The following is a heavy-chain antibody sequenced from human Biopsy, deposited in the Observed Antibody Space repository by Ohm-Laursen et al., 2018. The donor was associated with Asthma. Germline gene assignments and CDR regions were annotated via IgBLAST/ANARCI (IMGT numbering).Heavy chain of an antibody. CDR3: VRDGTDDAFDI. J-gene: IGHJ3*02. CDR1: GFVFRSHA. D-gene: IGHD1-1*01. CDR2: INSSSII. Sequence: SLRLSCAASGFVFRSHAMHWVRQAPGKGLEWLSYINSSSIIYYADSVKGRFTISRDNAKNSLFLQMNSLRAEDTAVYYCVRDGTDDAFDIWGQGTVVSVSS. V-gene: IGHV3-69-1*01.